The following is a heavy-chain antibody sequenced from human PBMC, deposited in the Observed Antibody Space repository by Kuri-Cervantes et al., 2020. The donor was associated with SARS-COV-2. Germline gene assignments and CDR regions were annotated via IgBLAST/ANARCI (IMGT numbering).Heavy chain of an antibody. CDR1: GFRFSGYP. J-gene: IGHJ4*02. D-gene: IGHD2-21*01. CDR2: ISSDGGST. Sequence: ETLSLTCSASGFRFSGYPMHWVRQAPGKGLEYVSAISSDGGSTYYADSVKGRFTISRDNSKNSLYLQMNSLRDEDTAVYYCARDIAGGLLFRWGQGTLVTVSS. CDR3: ARDIAGGLLFR. V-gene: IGHV3-64*04.